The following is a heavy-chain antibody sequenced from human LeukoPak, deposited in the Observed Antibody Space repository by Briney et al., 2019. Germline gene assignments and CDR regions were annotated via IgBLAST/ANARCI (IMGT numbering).Heavy chain of an antibody. CDR2: INSDGSST. V-gene: IGHV3-74*01. D-gene: IGHD3-22*01. Sequence: GGSLRLSCAASGNYWMHWVRQAPGKGLVWVSHINSDGSSTSYADSVKGRFTISRDNAKNTLYLQMNSLRAEDTAVYYCARDYYYDSSAGMDVWGQGTTVTVSS. CDR3: ARDYYYDSSAGMDV. CDR1: GNYW. J-gene: IGHJ6*02.